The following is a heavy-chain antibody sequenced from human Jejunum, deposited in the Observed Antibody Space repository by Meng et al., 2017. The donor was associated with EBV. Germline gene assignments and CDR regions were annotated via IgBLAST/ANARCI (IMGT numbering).Heavy chain of an antibody. J-gene: IGHJ4*02. Sequence: GQLVWSGGGVGQPGGSLGFSCAASGFTFSNYGRHWVRQAPGKGLEWVAIISFDGSDIYYADSVKGRFTISRDNSKNTLYLQMNSLRAEDTAVYYCAKAIEVMGYYSDYWGQGTLVTVSS. D-gene: IGHD2-21*01. CDR1: GFTFSNYG. V-gene: IGHV3-30*18. CDR2: ISFDGSDI. CDR3: AKAIEVMGYYSDY.